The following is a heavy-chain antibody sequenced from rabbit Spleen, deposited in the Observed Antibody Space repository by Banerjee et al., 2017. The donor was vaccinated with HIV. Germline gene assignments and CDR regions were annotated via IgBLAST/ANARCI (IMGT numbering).Heavy chain of an antibody. J-gene: IGHJ6*01. V-gene: IGHV1S45*01. Sequence: EESGGDLVKPEGSLTLTYTASGLSLSSSYWICWVRQAPGKGLEWIACIYAGSSGNTYYASWAKGRFTISKTSSTTVTLQMTRLTAADTATYFCARDTSSSFSSYGMDLWGPGTLVTVS. CDR2: IYAGSSGNT. CDR1: GLSLSSSYW. D-gene: IGHD1-1*01. CDR3: ARDTSSSFSSYGMDL.